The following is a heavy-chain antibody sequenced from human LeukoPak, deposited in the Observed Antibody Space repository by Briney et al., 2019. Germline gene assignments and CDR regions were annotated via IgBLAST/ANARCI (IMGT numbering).Heavy chain of an antibody. V-gene: IGHV1-24*01. CDR1: GYTLTGLS. CDR2: FDPEDGET. CDR3: AAYYDYYPSLDY. J-gene: IGHJ4*02. Sequence: ASVKVSCKVSGYTLTGLSMHWVRQAPGKGLEWMGGFDPEDGETIYAQKFQGRVTMTEDTSTDTAYMELSSLRYEDTAVYYCAAYYDYYPSLDYWGQGTLVTVSS. D-gene: IGHD3-3*01.